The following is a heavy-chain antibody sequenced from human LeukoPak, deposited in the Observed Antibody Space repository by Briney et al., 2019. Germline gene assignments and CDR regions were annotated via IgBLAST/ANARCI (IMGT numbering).Heavy chain of an antibody. CDR2: IGTSGRYT. J-gene: IGHJ6*03. CDR3: ARDDFWSGDYYYYYMDV. V-gene: IGHV3-21*06. D-gene: IGHD3-3*01. Sequence: KPGGSLRLSCAASGFLFNNYGMNWVRQAPGKGLEWVSSIGTSGRYTYYADSVKGRFTISRDNAKNSLFLQMNSLRAEETAVYYCARDDFWSGDYYYYYMDVWGKGTTVTVS. CDR1: GFLFNNYG.